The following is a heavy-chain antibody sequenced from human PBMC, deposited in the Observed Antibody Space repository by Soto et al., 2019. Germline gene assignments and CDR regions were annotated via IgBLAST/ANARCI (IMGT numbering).Heavy chain of an antibody. CDR3: ARVGFVSAMPVGSADY. V-gene: IGHV1-8*01. CDR2: MNPNSGNT. J-gene: IGHJ4*02. D-gene: IGHD2-2*01. Sequence: GASVKVSCKASGYAFTSYDINWVRQATGQGLEWMGWMNPNSGNTGYAQKFQGRVTMTRNTSISTAYMELSSLRSEDTAVYYCARVGFVSAMPVGSADYWGQGILVTVSS. CDR1: GYAFTSYD.